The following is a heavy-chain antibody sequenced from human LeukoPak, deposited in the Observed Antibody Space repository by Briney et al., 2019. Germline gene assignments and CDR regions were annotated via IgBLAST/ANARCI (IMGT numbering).Heavy chain of an antibody. CDR3: AKDKDYYGSGSYSFDY. D-gene: IGHD3-10*01. J-gene: IGHJ4*02. CDR1: GFTFDDYA. Sequence: PGGSLRLSCAASGFTFDDYAMHWVRQAPGKGLEWVSGISWNSGSIGYADSVKGRFTISRGNAKNSLYLQMNSLRAEDTALYYCAKDKDYYGSGSYSFDYWGQGTLVTVSS. CDR2: ISWNSGSI. V-gene: IGHV3-9*01.